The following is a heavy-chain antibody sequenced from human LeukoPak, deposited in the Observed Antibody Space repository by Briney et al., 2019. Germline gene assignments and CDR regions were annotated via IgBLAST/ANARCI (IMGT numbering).Heavy chain of an antibody. CDR1: GFTVSSNY. Sequence: GGSLRLSCAASGFTVSSNYMSWVRQAPGKGLEWVSVIYSGGSTYYADSVKGRFTISRDDSKNTLYLQMNSLRAEDTAVYYCARGYDSSGYYYNWGQGTLVTVSS. D-gene: IGHD3-22*01. V-gene: IGHV3-53*01. J-gene: IGHJ4*02. CDR3: ARGYDSSGYYYN. CDR2: IYSGGST.